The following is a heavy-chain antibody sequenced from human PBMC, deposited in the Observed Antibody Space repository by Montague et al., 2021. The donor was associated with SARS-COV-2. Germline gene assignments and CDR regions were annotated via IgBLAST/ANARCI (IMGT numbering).Heavy chain of an antibody. V-gene: IGHV4-38-2*02. D-gene: IGHD4-11*01. Sequence: SETLSLTCTVSGYSISSGYYWGWIRQPPGKGLEWIGSIYHSGSTYYNPSLKSLVTISVATSKNQFSLMLSSATAADTAVYYCAVNSNDYYYYGMDVWGQGTTVTVSS. CDR1: GYSISSGYY. CDR3: AVNSNDYYYYGMDV. CDR2: IYHSGST. J-gene: IGHJ6*02.